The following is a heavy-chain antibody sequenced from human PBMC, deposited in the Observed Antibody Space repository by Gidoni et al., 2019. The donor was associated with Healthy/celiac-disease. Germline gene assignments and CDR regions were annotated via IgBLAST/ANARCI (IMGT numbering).Heavy chain of an antibody. D-gene: IGHD6-13*01. CDR2: ISWNSGSI. Sequence: EVQLVESGGGLVQPGRSLRLSCAASGFTFDDYAMHWVRQAPGKGLEWVSGISWNSGSIGYADSVKGRFTISRDNAKNSLYLQMNSLRAEDTALYYCAKDRLAIAAAGVDYWGQGTLVTVSS. CDR1: GFTFDDYA. CDR3: AKDRLAIAAAGVDY. J-gene: IGHJ4*02. V-gene: IGHV3-9*01.